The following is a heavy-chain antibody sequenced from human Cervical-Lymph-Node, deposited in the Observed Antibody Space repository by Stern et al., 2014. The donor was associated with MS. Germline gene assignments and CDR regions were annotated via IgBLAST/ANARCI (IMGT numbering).Heavy chain of an antibody. V-gene: IGHV3-21*01. D-gene: IGHD3-9*01. CDR3: ARSSYDILAVGFLH. J-gene: IGHJ4*02. Sequence: EVQLVESGGGLVKPGGSLRLSCGASGFTFSSDSMHWVRQAPGKGLEWVSSISSSDNYIYYADSVRGRFTISRDNAKNSLYLQMDSLSAEDTAVYYCARSSYDILAVGFLHWGQGTLVTVSS. CDR2: ISSSDNYI. CDR1: GFTFSSDS.